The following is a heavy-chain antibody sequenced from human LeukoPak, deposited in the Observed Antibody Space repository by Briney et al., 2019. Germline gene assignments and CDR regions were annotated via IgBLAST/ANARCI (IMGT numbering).Heavy chain of an antibody. CDR3: ARQTLYSGYDMYYYYYGMDV. D-gene: IGHD5-12*01. Sequence: PSETLSLTCTVSGGSISSSSYYWGWIRQPPGKGLEWIGSIYYSGSTNYNPSLKSRVTISVDTSKNQFSLKLSSVTAADTAVYYCARQTLYSGYDMYYYYYGMDVWGQGTTVTVSS. J-gene: IGHJ6*02. V-gene: IGHV4-39*01. CDR1: GGSISSSSYY. CDR2: IYYSGST.